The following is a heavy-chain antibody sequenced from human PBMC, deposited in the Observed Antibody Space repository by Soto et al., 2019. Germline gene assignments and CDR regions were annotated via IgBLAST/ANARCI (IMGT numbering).Heavy chain of an antibody. D-gene: IGHD3-10*01. CDR3: SRAYGAGSYFSDY. CDR1: GFTVSSNY. V-gene: IGHV3-53*01. J-gene: IGHJ4*02. CDR2: TYSDGNT. Sequence: EVLVMVSGGGLIQPGGSLTLSCAASGFTVSSNYMVWVRQGPGKGLEWVSVTYSDGNTLYADSVKGRFTISRDDTKNTLFLQMDSLRAEDTAMYYCSRAYGAGSYFSDYWGQGTLVTVSS.